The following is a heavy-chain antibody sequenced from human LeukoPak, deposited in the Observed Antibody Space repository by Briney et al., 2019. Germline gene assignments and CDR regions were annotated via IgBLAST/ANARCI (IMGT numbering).Heavy chain of an antibody. CDR3: VRDLYCSGGSCHSGDNPDFDY. J-gene: IGHJ4*02. D-gene: IGHD2-15*01. Sequence: PGGSLRLSCAASGFTFSSYSMNWVRQAPGKGLEWVSSISSSSSYIYYADSVKGRFTISRDNAKNSLYLQMNSLRAEDTAVYYCVRDLYCSGGSCHSGDNPDFDYWGQGTLVTVSS. CDR1: GFTFSSYS. V-gene: IGHV3-21*01. CDR2: ISSSSSYI.